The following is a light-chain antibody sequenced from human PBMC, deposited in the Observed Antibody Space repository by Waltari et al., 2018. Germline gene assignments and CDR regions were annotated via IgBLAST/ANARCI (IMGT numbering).Light chain of an antibody. CDR3: QQYKSPPWT. J-gene: IGKJ1*01. CDR2: KAF. V-gene: IGKV1-5*03. Sequence: DIQLTQSPSTLSASVGDRVTITCRATQSISTWLAWYQQKPGKAPKLLIYKAFKLEGGVPSRFSGSSSGTEFTLTISSLQPDDFATYYCQQYKSPPWTFGQGTKVDI. CDR1: QSISTW.